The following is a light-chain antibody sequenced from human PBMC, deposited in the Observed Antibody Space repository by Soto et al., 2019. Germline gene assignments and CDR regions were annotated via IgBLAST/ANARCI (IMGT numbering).Light chain of an antibody. CDR1: SSDVGGYNY. CDR2: DVS. V-gene: IGLV2-14*03. CDR3: SSYTTSNTRQIV. J-gene: IGLJ1*01. Sequence: QSALTQPASVSGSPGQSITISCTGTSSDVGGYNYVSWYQQQPGKAPKYMIYDVSNRPSGVSNRFSVSKSGNTATLTISGLQADDGADYYCSSYTTSNTRQIVFGTGTKVTVL.